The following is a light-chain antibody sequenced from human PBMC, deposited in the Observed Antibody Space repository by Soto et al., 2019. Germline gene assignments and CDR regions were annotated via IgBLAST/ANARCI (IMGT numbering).Light chain of an antibody. CDR1: SSDVGGYNY. CDR3: SSYTSSSTV. Sequence: QSALTQPPSASGSPGQSVTISCTGTSSDVGGYNYVSWYQQHPGKAPKLMIYDISYRPSGVSNRFSGSKSGNTASLTISGLQAEDEADYYCSSYTSSSTVFGGGTKLTVL. V-gene: IGLV2-14*03. CDR2: DIS. J-gene: IGLJ3*02.